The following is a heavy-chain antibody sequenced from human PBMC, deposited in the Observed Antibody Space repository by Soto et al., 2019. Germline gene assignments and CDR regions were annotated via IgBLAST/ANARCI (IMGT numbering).Heavy chain of an antibody. CDR2: IYPSDSDT. V-gene: IGHV5-51*01. D-gene: IGHD6-13*01. Sequence: PGESPKTSCKGSGYGFGAYWIGWVRQMPGKGLEWMGIIYPSDSDTRYSPSFQGQVTISADKSIDTAYLQWSSLRASDTAMYYCARLPGISAAAYYFDHWGQGTPVTVSS. CDR1: GYGFGAYW. CDR3: ARLPGISAAAYYFDH. J-gene: IGHJ4*02.